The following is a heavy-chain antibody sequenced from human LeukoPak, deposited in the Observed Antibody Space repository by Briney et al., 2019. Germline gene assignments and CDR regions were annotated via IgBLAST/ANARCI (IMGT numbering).Heavy chain of an antibody. V-gene: IGHV1-8*03. Sequence: VASVKVSCKASGYTFTSYDINWVRQATGQGLEWMGWMNPNSGNTDSAQKFQGRVTITRNTSISTAYMELSSLRSEDTAVYYCARGGGYPYYYYMDVWGKGTTVTVSS. CDR3: ARGGGYPYYYYMDV. CDR1: GYTFTSYD. CDR2: MNPNSGNT. J-gene: IGHJ6*03. D-gene: IGHD5-18*01.